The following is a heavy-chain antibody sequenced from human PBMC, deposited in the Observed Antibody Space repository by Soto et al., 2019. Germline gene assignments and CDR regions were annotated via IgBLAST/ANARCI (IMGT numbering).Heavy chain of an antibody. V-gene: IGHV3-23*01. Sequence: GALRLSCAASGFTFSSYAMSWVRQAPGKGLEWVSAISGSGGSTYYADSVKGRFTISRDNSKNTLYLQMNSLRAEDTAVYYCAKDQVTMIVVGDDAFDIWGQGTMVTVSS. CDR3: AKDQVTMIVVGDDAFDI. J-gene: IGHJ3*02. CDR1: GFTFSSYA. CDR2: ISGSGGST. D-gene: IGHD3-22*01.